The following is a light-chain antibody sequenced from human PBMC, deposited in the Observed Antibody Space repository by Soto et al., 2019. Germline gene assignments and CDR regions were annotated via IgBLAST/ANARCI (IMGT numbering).Light chain of an antibody. Sequence: DIVLTQSPGTLSLSPVERATLSCRASQSVSGSYLAWYQHQRGQAPRRLIYAASSRATGIPDRFSGTGSGTDFTLTISRLEPEDFALYYCQQYGSAPLTFGGGTKVDIK. J-gene: IGKJ4*01. CDR1: QSVSGSY. CDR3: QQYGSAPLT. CDR2: AAS. V-gene: IGKV3-20*01.